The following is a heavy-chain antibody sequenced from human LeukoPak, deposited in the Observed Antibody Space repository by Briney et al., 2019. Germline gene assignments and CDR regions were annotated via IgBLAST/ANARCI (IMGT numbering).Heavy chain of an antibody. J-gene: IGHJ4*02. CDR3: ARVGSSRWLHLNYFDY. Sequence: PGGSLRLSCAASGFTFSSYAMHWVRQAPGKGLEWVAVISYDGSNKYYADSVKGRFTISRDNSKNTLYLQMNSLRAEDTAVYYCARVGSSRWLHLNYFDYWGQGTLVTVSS. V-gene: IGHV3-30-3*01. D-gene: IGHD5-24*01. CDR1: GFTFSSYA. CDR2: ISYDGSNK.